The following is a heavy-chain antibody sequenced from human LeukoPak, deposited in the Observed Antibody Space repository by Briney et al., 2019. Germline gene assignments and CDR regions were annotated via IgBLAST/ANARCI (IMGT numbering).Heavy chain of an antibody. Sequence: ASVKVSCKASGGTFSSYAISWVRQAPGQGLEWMGGIIPIFGTANYAQKFQGRVTITADESTSTAYMELSSLRSEDTAVYYCARGGYYDSSGYYPVGYYFDYWGQGTLVTVSP. CDR1: GGTFSSYA. CDR3: ARGGYYDSSGYYPVGYYFDY. V-gene: IGHV1-69*13. D-gene: IGHD3-22*01. CDR2: IIPIFGTA. J-gene: IGHJ4*02.